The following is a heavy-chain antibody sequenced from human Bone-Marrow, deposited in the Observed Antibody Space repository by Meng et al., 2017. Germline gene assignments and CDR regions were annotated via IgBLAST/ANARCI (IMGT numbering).Heavy chain of an antibody. D-gene: IGHD6-13*01. V-gene: IGHV3-53*01. CDR1: GFTVSSNY. Sequence: LSLTCAASGFTVSSNYMSWVRQAPGKGLEWVSVIYSGGSTYYADSVKGRFTISRDNSKNTLYLQMNSLRAEDTAVYYCARDSSYYYYGMDVWGQGTTVTVSS. CDR2: IYSGGST. J-gene: IGHJ6*02. CDR3: ARDSSYYYYGMDV.